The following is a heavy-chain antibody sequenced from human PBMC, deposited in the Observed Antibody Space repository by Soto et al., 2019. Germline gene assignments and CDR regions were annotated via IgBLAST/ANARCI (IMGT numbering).Heavy chain of an antibody. CDR1: GGFISSSSYY. J-gene: IGHJ5*02. CDR3: ARHWWVGIAAAGTLGWFDP. Sequence: PSETLSLTCTVSGGFISSSSYYWGWIRQPPGKGLEWIGSIYYSGSTYYNPSLKSRVTISVDTSKNQFSLKLSSVTAADTAVYYCARHWWVGIAAAGTLGWFDPWGQGTLVTVSS. D-gene: IGHD6-13*01. CDR2: IYYSGST. V-gene: IGHV4-39*01.